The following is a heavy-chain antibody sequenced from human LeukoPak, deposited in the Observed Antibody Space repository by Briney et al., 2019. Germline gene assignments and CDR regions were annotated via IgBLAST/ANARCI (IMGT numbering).Heavy chain of an antibody. CDR1: GFTFSSYW. Sequence: GGSLRLSCAASGFTFSSYWMSWVRQAPGKGLEWVANIKQDGSEKYYVDSVKGRFTISRDNSKNSLYLQMNSLRAEDTAVYYCAKCILTGYYKGYMDVWGKGTTVTISS. CDR2: IKQDGSEK. D-gene: IGHD3-9*01. J-gene: IGHJ6*03. CDR3: AKCILTGYYKGYMDV. V-gene: IGHV3-7*03.